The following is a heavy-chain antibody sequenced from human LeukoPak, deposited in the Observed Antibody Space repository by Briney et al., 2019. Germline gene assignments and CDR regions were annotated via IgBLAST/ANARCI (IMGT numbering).Heavy chain of an antibody. CDR3: ARGGYCSGGSCLYYYGMDV. J-gene: IGHJ6*02. CDR2: MNPNSGNT. V-gene: IGHV1-8*01. D-gene: IGHD2-15*01. CDR1: GYTFTSYD. Sequence: ASVKVSCKASGYTFTSYDINWVRQATGQGLEWMGWMNPNSGNTGYAQKFQGRVTMTRNTSISTAYMELSSLRSEDTAVYYCARGGYCSGGSCLYYYGMDVWGQGTTVTVSS.